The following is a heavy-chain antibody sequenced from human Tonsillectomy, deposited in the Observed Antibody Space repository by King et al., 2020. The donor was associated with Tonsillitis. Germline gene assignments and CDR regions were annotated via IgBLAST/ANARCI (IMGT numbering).Heavy chain of an antibody. J-gene: IGHJ4*02. D-gene: IGHD3-9*01. CDR2: ISGSGDIT. V-gene: IGHV3-23*04. CDR1: GFSFNSYA. Sequence: VQLVESGGGLVQPGGSLRLSCAASGFSFNSYAMNGVRQAPGDGLEWVSVISGSGDITYYADSVRGRFTISRDNSKNTLYPQMNSLSAEDTAVYYCAKIGRLRYFDWLYYFDYWGQGTLVTVSS. CDR3: AKIGRLRYFDWLYYFDY.